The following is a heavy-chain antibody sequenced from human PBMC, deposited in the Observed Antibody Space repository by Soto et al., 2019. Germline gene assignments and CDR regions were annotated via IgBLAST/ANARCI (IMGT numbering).Heavy chain of an antibody. CDR1: GGTFSSYA. CDR2: IIPIFGTA. Sequence: ASVKVSCKASGGTFSSYAISWVRQAPGQGLEWMGGIIPIFGTANYAQKFQGRVTITADESTSTAYMELSSLRSEDTAVYYCARDSRWYQLDWAITHRNYYGMDVWGQGTTVTVSS. D-gene: IGHD2-2*01. J-gene: IGHJ6*02. V-gene: IGHV1-69*13. CDR3: ARDSRWYQLDWAITHRNYYGMDV.